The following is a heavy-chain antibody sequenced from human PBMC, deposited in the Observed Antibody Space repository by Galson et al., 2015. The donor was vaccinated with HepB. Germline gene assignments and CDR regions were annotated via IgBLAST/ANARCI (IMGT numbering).Heavy chain of an antibody. D-gene: IGHD3-22*01. CDR1: GGTFSSYA. CDR3: ARVYYYDSSGSEGWFDP. CDR2: IIPIFGTA. Sequence: SVKVSCKASGGTFSSYAISWVRQAPGQGLEWMGGIIPIFGTANYAQKFQGRVTITADESTSTAYMELSSLRSEDTAVYYCARVYYYDSSGSEGWFDPWGQGTLVTVSS. J-gene: IGHJ5*02. V-gene: IGHV1-69*13.